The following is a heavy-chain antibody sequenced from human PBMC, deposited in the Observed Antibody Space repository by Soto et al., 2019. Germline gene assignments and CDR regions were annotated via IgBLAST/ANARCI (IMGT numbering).Heavy chain of an antibody. CDR3: ARDPSYYGMDV. CDR2: ISAYNGNT. CDR1: GYIFTSYG. Sequence: ASVKVSCKASGYIFTSYGISWVRQAPGQGLEWMGWISAYNGNTNYSQKFQGRVTITRDTSASTAYMELSSLRSEDTAVYYCARDPSYYGMDVWGQGTTVTVSS. V-gene: IGHV1-18*01. J-gene: IGHJ6*02.